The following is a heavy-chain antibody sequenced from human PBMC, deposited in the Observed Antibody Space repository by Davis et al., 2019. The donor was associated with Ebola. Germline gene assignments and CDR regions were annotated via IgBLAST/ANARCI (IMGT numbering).Heavy chain of an antibody. J-gene: IGHJ6*02. CDR3: AREWSSPRSYYYYGMDV. V-gene: IGHV3-11*01. Sequence: GESLKISCAASGFTFSDYYMSWIRQAPGKGLEWVSYISSSGSTIYYADSVKGRLTISRDNAKNSLYLQMNSLRAEDTAVYYCAREWSSPRSYYYYGMDVWGQGTTVTVSS. CDR2: ISSSGSTI. D-gene: IGHD6-13*01. CDR1: GFTFSDYY.